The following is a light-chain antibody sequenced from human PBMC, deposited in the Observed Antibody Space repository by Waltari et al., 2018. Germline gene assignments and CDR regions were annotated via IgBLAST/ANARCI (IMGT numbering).Light chain of an antibody. CDR1: SSDIGTHNY. J-gene: IGLJ3*02. CDR3: SSYSDSSTLVV. V-gene: IGLV2-14*03. CDR2: DVS. Sequence: QSALTQPASVSGSPGQSITMSCTGTSSDIGTHNYVSWYQQHPGKAPKLMIYDVSNRPSGVSNRFSGSKSGITASLTISGLRAEDEADYYCSSYSDSSTLVVFGGGTKLTVL.